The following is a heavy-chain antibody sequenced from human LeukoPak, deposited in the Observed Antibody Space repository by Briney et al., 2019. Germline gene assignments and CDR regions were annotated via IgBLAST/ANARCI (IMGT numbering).Heavy chain of an antibody. Sequence: SETLSHTCAVYGGFFSGYYWSWIRQPPGKGLEWIGEINHSGSTNYNPSLKSRITISVDTSKNQFSLKLSSVTAADTAVYYCARAPTGGLDYWGQGTLVTVSS. CDR1: GGFFSGYY. V-gene: IGHV4-34*01. CDR3: ARAPTGGLDY. D-gene: IGHD1-14*01. CDR2: INHSGST. J-gene: IGHJ4*02.